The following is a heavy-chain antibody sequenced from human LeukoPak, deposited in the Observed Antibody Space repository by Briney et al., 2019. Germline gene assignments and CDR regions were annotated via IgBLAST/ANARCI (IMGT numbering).Heavy chain of an antibody. CDR2: INPSGGST. CDR3: AKALGYSYGRTDFDY. D-gene: IGHD5-18*01. V-gene: IGHV1-46*01. CDR1: GYTFTSYY. Sequence: GASVKVSCKASGYTFTSYYMHWVRQAPGQGLEWMGIINPSGGSTSYAQKFQGRVTMTRDTSTSTVYMELSSLRSEDTAVYYCAKALGYSYGRTDFDYWGQGTLVTVSS. J-gene: IGHJ4*02.